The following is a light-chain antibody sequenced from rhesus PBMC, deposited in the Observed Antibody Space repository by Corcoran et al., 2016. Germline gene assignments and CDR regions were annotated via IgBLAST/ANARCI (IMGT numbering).Light chain of an antibody. Sequence: ETVVTQSPATLALSPGERATLSCRASQSVGSYLAWYQQKPGQAPRLLIYGASSRATGIPDRFSGSGSGTDCTLTISSLEPEDVGVYYCQQSSNSLTFGGGTKVEIK. CDR3: QQSSNSLT. V-gene: IGKV3-24*04. J-gene: IGKJ4*01. CDR1: QSVGSY. CDR2: GAS.